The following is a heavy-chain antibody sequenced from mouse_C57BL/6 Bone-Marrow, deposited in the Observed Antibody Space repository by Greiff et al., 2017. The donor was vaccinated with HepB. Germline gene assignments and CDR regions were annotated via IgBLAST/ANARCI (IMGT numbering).Heavy chain of an antibody. CDR3: ARCYDGLGNY. D-gene: IGHD2-3*01. CDR2: ISSGGSYT. Sequence: EVKVVESGGDLVKPGGSLKLSCAASGFTFSSYGLSWVRQTPDKRLEWVATISSGGSYTYYPDSVKGRFTISRDNAKNTLYLHMSSLKSEDTAMYYCARCYDGLGNYWGQGTTLTVSS. V-gene: IGHV5-6*01. J-gene: IGHJ2*01. CDR1: GFTFSSYG.